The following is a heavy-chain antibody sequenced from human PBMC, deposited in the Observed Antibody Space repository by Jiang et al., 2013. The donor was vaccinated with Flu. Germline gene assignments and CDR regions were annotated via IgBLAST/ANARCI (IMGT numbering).Heavy chain of an antibody. Sequence: LLKPSETLSLTCTVSGGSISSSSYYWGWIRQPPGKGLEWIGSIYYSGSTYYNPSLKSRVTISVDTSKNQFSLKLSSVTAADTAVYYCARLIESGDIYDFWSGYYTAPYNWFDPWGQGTLVTVSS. D-gene: IGHD3-3*01. CDR2: IYYSGST. CDR3: ARLIESGDIYDFWSGYYTAPYNWFDP. V-gene: IGHV4-39*01. J-gene: IGHJ5*02. CDR1: GGSISSSSYY.